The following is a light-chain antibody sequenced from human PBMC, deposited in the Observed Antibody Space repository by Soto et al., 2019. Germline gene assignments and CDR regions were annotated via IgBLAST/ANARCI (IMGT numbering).Light chain of an antibody. J-gene: IGLJ3*02. CDR2: DVS. CDR3: HSYTSSSSLGWV. V-gene: IGLV2-14*03. CDR1: NRDIGGYNF. Sequence: QSALTQPASVSGSPGQSITISCTGANRDIGGYNFVSWYQQHPGKAPKLLIYDVSNRPSGVSDRFSGSKSGNTASLTISGLQAEDEADYYCHSYTSSSSLGWVFGGGTKRPVL.